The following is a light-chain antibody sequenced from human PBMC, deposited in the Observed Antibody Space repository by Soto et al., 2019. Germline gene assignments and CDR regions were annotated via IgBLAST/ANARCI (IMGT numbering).Light chain of an antibody. J-gene: IGLJ2*01. Sequence: QSALTQPASVSGSPGQSITISCTGTSSDVGGYNYVSWYQQYPGKAPKVMIHEVTNRPSGVSNRFSGSKSGNTASLTISGLQAEDEADYYCISYTSSNTLVFGGGTKLTVL. V-gene: IGLV2-14*01. CDR3: ISYTSSNTLV. CDR2: EVT. CDR1: SSDVGGYNY.